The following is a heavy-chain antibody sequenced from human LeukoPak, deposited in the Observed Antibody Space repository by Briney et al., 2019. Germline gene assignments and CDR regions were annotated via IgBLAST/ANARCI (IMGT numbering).Heavy chain of an antibody. D-gene: IGHD2-15*01. CDR1: GFSFSYYA. CDR2: ISNNGTNK. J-gene: IGHJ4*02. CDR3: ARSTGDCSGGTCYSDFDC. Sequence: GGSLRLSCAASGFSFSYYAMHWVRQAPGKVLEWVAVISNNGTNKYYADSVKGRFTISRDNSKNTLYLQMNSLRAEDTAVYYCARSTGDCSGGTCYSDFDCWGQGTLVTVSS. V-gene: IGHV3-30*01.